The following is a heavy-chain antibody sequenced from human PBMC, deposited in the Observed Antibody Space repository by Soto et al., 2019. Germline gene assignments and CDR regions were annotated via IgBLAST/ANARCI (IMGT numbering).Heavy chain of an antibody. CDR2: ISGSGGST. CDR3: AKCPRHYYYYGMDV. CDR1: GFTFSSYA. V-gene: IGHV3-23*01. Sequence: GGSLRLSCAASGFTFSSYAMSWVRQAPGKGLEWVSAISGSGGSTYYADSVKGRFTISRDNSKNTLYLQMNSLRAEDTAVYYCAKCPRHYYYYGMDVWGQGTTVTVSS. J-gene: IGHJ6*02.